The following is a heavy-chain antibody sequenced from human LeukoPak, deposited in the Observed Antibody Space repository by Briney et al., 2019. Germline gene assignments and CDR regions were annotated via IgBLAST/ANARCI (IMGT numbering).Heavy chain of an antibody. V-gene: IGHV4-34*01. CDR3: ARGRRGGIAAAHRNWFDP. D-gene: IGHD6-13*01. J-gene: IGHJ5*02. CDR2: ISHSGST. Sequence: SETLSLTCAVYGGSFSGYYWSWIRQPPGKGLEWIGEISHSGSTNYNPSLKSRVTISVDTSKNQFSLKLSSVTAADTAVYYCARGRRGGIAAAHRNWFDPWGQGTLVTVSS. CDR1: GGSFSGYY.